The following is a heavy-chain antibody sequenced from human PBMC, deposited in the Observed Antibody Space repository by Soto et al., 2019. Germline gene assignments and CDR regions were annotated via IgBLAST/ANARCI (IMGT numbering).Heavy chain of an antibody. Sequence: EVHLLESAGGLVQPGGSLRISCAASGFVFSDYAMSWVRQAPGKGLEWLSAISGDAHDTYYAASVKGRFTISRDNSKNTLNLQMNSLRVEDTARYYCVKDAPQPFSDWGRGTLVTVSS. J-gene: IGHJ4*02. CDR2: ISGDAHDT. CDR1: GFVFSDYA. CDR3: VKDAPQPFSD. V-gene: IGHV3-23*01. D-gene: IGHD3-3*02.